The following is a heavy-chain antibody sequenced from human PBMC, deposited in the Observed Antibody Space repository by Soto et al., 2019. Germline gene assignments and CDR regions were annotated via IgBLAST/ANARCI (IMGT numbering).Heavy chain of an antibody. D-gene: IGHD2-8*02. CDR2: INAGNGNT. J-gene: IGHJ6*02. CDR1: GYTFTSYA. Sequence: QVQLVQSGAEVKKPGASVKVSCKASGYTFTSYAMHWVRQAPGQWLEWMGWINAGNGNTKYSQKFQGRVTITRDTPASTAYVQLSSLRSEDPAVYYGARVLVMDGWAQGTTDTV. V-gene: IGHV1-3*01. CDR3: ARVLVMDG.